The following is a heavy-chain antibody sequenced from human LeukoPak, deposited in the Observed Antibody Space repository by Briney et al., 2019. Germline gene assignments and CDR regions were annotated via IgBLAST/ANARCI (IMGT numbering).Heavy chain of an antibody. CDR1: GGSISSGSYY. CDR2: IYSRGST. Sequence: NPSETLSLTCTVSGGSISSGSYYWSWIRQPAGKGLEWIGRIYSRGSTNYNTSLKSRVTISVDTSKNQFSLKLSSVTAADTAVYYCARDGGDIAVAGIDYWGQGTLVTVSS. J-gene: IGHJ4*02. CDR3: ARDGGDIAVAGIDY. D-gene: IGHD6-19*01. V-gene: IGHV4-61*02.